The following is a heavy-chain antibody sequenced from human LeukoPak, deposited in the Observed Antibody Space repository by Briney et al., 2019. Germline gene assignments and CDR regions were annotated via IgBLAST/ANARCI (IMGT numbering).Heavy chain of an antibody. V-gene: IGHV4-39*01. CDR3: AIAPRGVVAAIHGGWYFDL. CDR1: GGSISSSSYY. Sequence: PSETLSLTCTVSGGSISSSSYYWGWTRQPPGKGLEWIGSIYYSGSTYYNPSLKSRVTISVDTSKNQFSLKLSSVTAADTAVYYCAIAPRGVVAAIHGGWYFDLWGRGTLVTVSS. D-gene: IGHD2-15*01. J-gene: IGHJ2*01. CDR2: IYYSGST.